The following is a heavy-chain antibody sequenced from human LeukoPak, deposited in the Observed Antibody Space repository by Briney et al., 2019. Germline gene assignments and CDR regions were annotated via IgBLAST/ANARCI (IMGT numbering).Heavy chain of an antibody. D-gene: IGHD2/OR15-2a*01. CDR3: TTFYSRLTDY. V-gene: IGHV3-7*05. Sequence: AGGSLRLSCAAARFSFNSYWINWVRQAPGKGLEWLATTNQDGSEKNYIDSVEGRSTISRHNAKNSLYLQTNSLRAEDTAVYYCTTFYSRLTDYWGQGTVVTVSS. CDR1: RFSFNSYW. CDR2: TNQDGSEK. J-gene: IGHJ4*02.